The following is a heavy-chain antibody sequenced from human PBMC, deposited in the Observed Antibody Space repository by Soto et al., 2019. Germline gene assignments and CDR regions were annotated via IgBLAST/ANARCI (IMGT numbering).Heavy chain of an antibody. V-gene: IGHV3-74*01. CDR3: AREGEQLAAFDI. Sequence: EVQLVESGGGLVQPGGSLRLSCAASGFTFSSYWMHWVRQAPGKGLVWVSRINSDGSSTSYADSVKGRFTISRDNAKNTLYLQMNSLRAEDTAVYYCAREGEQLAAFDIWGQGTMVTVSS. D-gene: IGHD6-13*01. J-gene: IGHJ3*02. CDR2: INSDGSST. CDR1: GFTFSSYW.